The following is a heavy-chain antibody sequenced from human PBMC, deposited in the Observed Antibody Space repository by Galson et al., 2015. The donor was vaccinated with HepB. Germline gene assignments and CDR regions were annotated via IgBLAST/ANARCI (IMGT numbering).Heavy chain of an antibody. CDR3: TKPLYTSGSARGIDS. CDR2: INSVGGST. J-gene: IGHJ4*02. V-gene: IGHV3-23*01. Sequence: LRLSCAASGFTFKNFRMSWVRQAPGKGLEWVSTINSVGGSTFYADSVKGRFTISRDNSKNMLYLQMDTLRADDTAVYYCTKPLYTSGSARGIDSWGQGALVTVSS. D-gene: IGHD6-25*01. CDR1: GFTFKNFR.